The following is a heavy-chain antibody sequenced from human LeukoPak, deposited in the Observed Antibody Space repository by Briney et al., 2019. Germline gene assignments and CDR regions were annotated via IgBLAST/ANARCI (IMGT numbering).Heavy chain of an antibody. CDR3: ARHIMPGYCSSTSCYGGSWFDP. CDR1: GGSISSSSYY. V-gene: IGHV4-39*01. CDR2: IYYSGST. Sequence: PSETLSLTCTVSGGSISSSSYYWGWIRQPPGKGLEWIGSIYYSGSTYYNPSLKSRVTISVDTSKNQFSLKLSSVTAADTAVYYCARHIMPGYCSSTSCYGGSWFDPWGQGTLVTVSS. D-gene: IGHD2-2*03. J-gene: IGHJ5*02.